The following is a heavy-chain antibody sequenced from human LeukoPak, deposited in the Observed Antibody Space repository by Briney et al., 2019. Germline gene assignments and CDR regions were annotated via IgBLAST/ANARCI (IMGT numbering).Heavy chain of an antibody. CDR2: INPNSGGT. J-gene: IGHJ4*02. D-gene: IGHD5-18*01. CDR3: ARDPERHSYVTINPDY. CDR1: GYTFTGYY. Sequence: ASVKVSCKASGYTFTGYYMHWVRQAPGQGLEWMGWINPNSGGTDYAQKFQGRVTMTRDTSISTAYMELSRLRSDDTAVYYCARDPERHSYVTINPDYWGQGTLVTVSS. V-gene: IGHV1-2*02.